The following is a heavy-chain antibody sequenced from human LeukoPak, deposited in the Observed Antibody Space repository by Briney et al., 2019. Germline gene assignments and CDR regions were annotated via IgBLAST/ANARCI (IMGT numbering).Heavy chain of an antibody. CDR1: GFTFSDYY. D-gene: IGHD2-21*01. Sequence: PGGSLRLSCAASGFTFSDYYMSWIRQAPGKGLEWVSDISSSGSTIYYADSVKGRFTISRDNAKNSLYLQMNSLRAEDTAVYYCARDSAYCGGDCYLDYWGQGTLVTVSS. V-gene: IGHV3-11*01. CDR2: ISSSGSTI. J-gene: IGHJ4*02. CDR3: ARDSAYCGGDCYLDY.